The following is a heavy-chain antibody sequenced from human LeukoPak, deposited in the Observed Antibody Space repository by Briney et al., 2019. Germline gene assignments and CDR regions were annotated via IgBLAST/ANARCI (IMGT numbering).Heavy chain of an antibody. D-gene: IGHD6-6*01. J-gene: IGHJ4*02. Sequence: PGGSLRLSCAASGFTFSNYAMSWVRQAPGKGLEWVSAISGSGGSTYYADSVKGRFTISRDNAKNSLYLQMNSLRAEDTAVYYCARIKGRSSPPDALDYWGQGTLVTVSS. CDR3: ARIKGRSSPPDALDY. CDR2: ISGSGGST. CDR1: GFTFSNYA. V-gene: IGHV3-23*01.